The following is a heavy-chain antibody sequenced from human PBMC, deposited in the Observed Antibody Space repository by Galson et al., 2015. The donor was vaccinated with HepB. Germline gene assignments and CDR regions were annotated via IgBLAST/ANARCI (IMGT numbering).Heavy chain of an antibody. Sequence: SVKVSCKAPGYTFTGYYMHWVRQAPGQGLEWMGWINPNSGGTNYAQKFQGRVTMTRDTSISTAYMELSRLRSDDTAVYYCARDRTTVTTRPGDMDVWGKGTTVTVSS. CDR1: GYTFTGYY. CDR2: INPNSGGT. CDR3: ARDRTTVTTRPGDMDV. D-gene: IGHD4-11*01. V-gene: IGHV1-2*02. J-gene: IGHJ6*03.